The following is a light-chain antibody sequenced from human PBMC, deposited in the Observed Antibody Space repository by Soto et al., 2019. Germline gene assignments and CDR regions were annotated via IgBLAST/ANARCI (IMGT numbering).Light chain of an antibody. J-gene: IGLJ1*01. CDR3: SSYSSSGAQV. CDR1: NSDVGGYNY. Sequence: QSVLTQPASVSGSPGQSITISCTGTNSDVGGYNYVSWYQQHPGKAPKLVIYEVNNRPSRVSDRFFGSKSGNTASLTISGLQTEDEADYYCSSYSSSGAQVFRAGTKVTVL. CDR2: EVN. V-gene: IGLV2-14*01.